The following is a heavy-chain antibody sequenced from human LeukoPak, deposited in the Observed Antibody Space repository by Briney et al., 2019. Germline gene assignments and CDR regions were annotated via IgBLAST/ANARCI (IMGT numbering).Heavy chain of an antibody. D-gene: IGHD3-3*01. CDR3: ARHKRYYDFWSGDYMDV. J-gene: IGHJ6*03. CDR2: IYHSGST. V-gene: IGHV4-38-2*01. CDR1: GGSFSGYY. Sequence: PSETLSLTCAVYGGSFSGYYWGWIRQPPGKGLEWIGSIYHSGSTYYNPSLKSRVTISVDTSKNQFSLKLSSVTAADTAVYYCARHKRYYDFWSGDYMDVWGKGTTVTVSS.